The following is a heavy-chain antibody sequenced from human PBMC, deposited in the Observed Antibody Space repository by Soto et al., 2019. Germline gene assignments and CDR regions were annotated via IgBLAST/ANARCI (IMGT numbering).Heavy chain of an antibody. CDR3: ARGSGSLYYFHY. D-gene: IGHD1-26*01. CDR1: GFNVSTNY. Sequence: EVQLVESGGGLMQPGGSLRLSCAASGFNVSTNYMTWVRQAPGKGLEWVSVIYSGGTTYYADSVKGRFIISRDNFKNTPYLQMNNLRAEDTALYYCARGSGSLYYFHYWGQGTLVTVSS. J-gene: IGHJ4*02. CDR2: IYSGGTT. V-gene: IGHV3-53*01.